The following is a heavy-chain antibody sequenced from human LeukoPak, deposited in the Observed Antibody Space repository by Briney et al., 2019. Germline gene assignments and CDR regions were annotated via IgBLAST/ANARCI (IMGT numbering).Heavy chain of an antibody. D-gene: IGHD2-15*01. V-gene: IGHV3-23*01. Sequence: GGSLRLSCAASGFTFSSSAMSWVRQAPGKGLEWVSAISNNDGYTYYADSVQGRFTISRDNSKSTLCLQMNSLRAEDTAVYYCAKQLGYCSDGSCYFPYWGQGTLVTVSS. CDR3: AKQLGYCSDGSCYFPY. CDR2: ISNNDGYT. J-gene: IGHJ4*02. CDR1: GFTFSSSA.